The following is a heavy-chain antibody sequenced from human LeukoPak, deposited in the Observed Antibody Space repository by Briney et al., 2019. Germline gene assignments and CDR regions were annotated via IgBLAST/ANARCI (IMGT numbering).Heavy chain of an antibody. CDR2: IKSDGITI. J-gene: IGHJ4*02. V-gene: IGHV3-74*01. CDR1: GFTFSSYA. Sequence: GGSLRLSCATSGFTFSSYAMNWVRQAPGKGLVWVSRIKSDGITITYADSVKGRFTISRDNAKNTLYLQMNSLRAEDTAVYYCLRDLNWSLDQWGQGTLVTVSS. D-gene: IGHD1-20*01. CDR3: LRDLNWSLDQ.